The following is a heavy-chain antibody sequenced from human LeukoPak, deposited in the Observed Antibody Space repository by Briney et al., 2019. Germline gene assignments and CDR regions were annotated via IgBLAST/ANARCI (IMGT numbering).Heavy chain of an antibody. J-gene: IGHJ4*02. V-gene: IGHV3-23*01. CDR1: GFTFSNNG. CDR3: AKTQGFFDH. Sequence: GGSLRLSCAASGFTFSNNGMTWVRQAPGKGMEWVTGISDGGDTSYDAGSVKGRFTVSRDNSKNILYLQMNSLRAEDTAIYYCAKTQGFFDHWGQGSLVTVSS. CDR2: ISDGGDTS.